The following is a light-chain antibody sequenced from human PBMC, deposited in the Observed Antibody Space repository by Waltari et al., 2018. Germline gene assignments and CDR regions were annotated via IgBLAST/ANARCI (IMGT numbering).Light chain of an antibody. CDR3: QQCYSTPYT. J-gene: IGKJ2*01. V-gene: IGKV4-1*01. CDR2: WAS. CDR1: QNLLYNSDNKTY. Sequence: DIVMTQSPDSLAVSLGERVTINCSSSQNLLYNSDNKTYLAWFQQKPGQPPKLLIYWASTRESGVPDRFSGSGSGTEFTLTISSLQAADVAVYYCQQCYSTPYTFGQGTKLEIK.